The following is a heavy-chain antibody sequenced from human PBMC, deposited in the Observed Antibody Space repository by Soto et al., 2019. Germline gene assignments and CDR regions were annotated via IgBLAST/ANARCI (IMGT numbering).Heavy chain of an antibody. D-gene: IGHD5-18*01. CDR1: GFTFSTYA. J-gene: IGHJ4*02. CDR3: ATGGYERGYTYGHFDY. Sequence: VQLLESGGGLIQPGGSLRLSCAASGFTFSTYAMAWVRQAPGKGLEWVSSISGSGGFTYYADSVKGRFTISRDNSKNTLYLQMNSLRADDTAVYYCATGGYERGYTYGHFDYWGQGTLVTVSS. CDR2: ISGSGGFT. V-gene: IGHV3-23*01.